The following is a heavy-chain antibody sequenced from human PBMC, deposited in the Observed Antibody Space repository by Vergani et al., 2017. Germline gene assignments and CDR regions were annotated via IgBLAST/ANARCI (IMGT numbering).Heavy chain of an antibody. Sequence: QVQLVESGGGVVQPGRSLRLSCAVSGFTFSSYGMHWVRQAPGKGLEWVAVISYDGSNKYYADSVKGRFTISRDNSKNTLYLQMNSLRAEDTAVYYCAKDRIYSSSPLLDVMDVWGQGTTVTVSS. CDR1: GFTFSSYG. V-gene: IGHV3-30*18. D-gene: IGHD6-13*01. CDR2: ISYDGSNK. J-gene: IGHJ6*02. CDR3: AKDRIYSSSPLLDVMDV.